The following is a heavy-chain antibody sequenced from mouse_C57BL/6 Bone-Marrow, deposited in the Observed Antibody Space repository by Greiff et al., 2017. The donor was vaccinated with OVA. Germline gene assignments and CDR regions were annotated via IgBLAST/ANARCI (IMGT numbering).Heavy chain of an antibody. CDR1: GYTFTSYW. CDR3: ARSNGNYYGSPFAY. D-gene: IGHD1-1*01. J-gene: IGHJ3*01. CDR2: INPSNGGT. V-gene: IGHV1-53*01. Sequence: QVHVKQSGTELVKPGASVKLSCKASGYTFTSYWMHWVKQRPGQGLEWIGNINPSNGGTNYNEKFKSKATLTVDKSSSTAYMQLSSLTSEDSAVYYCARSNGNYYGSPFAYWGQGTLVTVSA.